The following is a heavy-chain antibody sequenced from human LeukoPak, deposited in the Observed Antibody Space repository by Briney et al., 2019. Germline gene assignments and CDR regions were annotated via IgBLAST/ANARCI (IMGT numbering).Heavy chain of an antibody. D-gene: IGHD1-26*01. V-gene: IGHV3-30*02. J-gene: IGHJ3*02. CDR1: GFTFSNYP. Sequence: GGSLRLSCVASGFTFSNYPIHWVRQAPGKGLEWVAFIRYDGSNKYYADSVKGRFTISRDNSKNTLYLQMNSLRAEDTAVYYCARQWEAFDIWGQGTMVTVSS. CDR3: ARQWEAFDI. CDR2: IRYDGSNK.